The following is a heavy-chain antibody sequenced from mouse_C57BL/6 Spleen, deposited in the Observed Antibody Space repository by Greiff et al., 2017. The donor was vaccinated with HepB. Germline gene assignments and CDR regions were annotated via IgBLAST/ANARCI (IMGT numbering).Heavy chain of an antibody. Sequence: QVQLKQSGAELVRPGSSVKLSCKASGYTFTSYWMHWVKQRPIQGLEWIGNIDPSDSETHYNQKFKDKATLTVDKSSSTAYMQLSSLTSEDSAVYYCARRYYDGYYFDYWGQGTTLTVSS. V-gene: IGHV1-52*01. D-gene: IGHD1-1*01. CDR3: ARRYYDGYYFDY. CDR2: IDPSDSET. J-gene: IGHJ2*01. CDR1: GYTFTSYW.